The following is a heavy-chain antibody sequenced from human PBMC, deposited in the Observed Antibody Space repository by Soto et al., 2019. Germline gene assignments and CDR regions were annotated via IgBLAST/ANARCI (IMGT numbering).Heavy chain of an antibody. CDR1: GFTFSSYD. J-gene: IGHJ5*02. CDR3: ARGAHGFDP. V-gene: IGHV3-13*04. CDR2: IGTAGDT. Sequence: EVQLVESGGGLVQPGGSLRLSCAASGFTFSSYDIHWVRQATGKGLEWVSGIGTAGDTYYAGSVKGRFTISRENAKNSLYLQTNSLRAGDTAVYYCARGAHGFDPWGEGTLVAVSS.